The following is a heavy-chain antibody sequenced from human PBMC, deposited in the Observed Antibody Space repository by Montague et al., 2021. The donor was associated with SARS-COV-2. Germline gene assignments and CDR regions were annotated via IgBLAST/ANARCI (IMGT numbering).Heavy chain of an antibody. CDR2: ITNSGSV. V-gene: IGHV4-34*01. Sequence: SETLSLTCAVYGGSFSRYSYNWVRQAPGKGLEWIGEITNSGSVNYQPSLNNRVTISVDPSKSQVSLRLTSVTAADTAVYYCARGRRRYNWRDETSYYYGMDVWGQGTTVTVSS. CDR3: ARGRRRYNWRDETSYYYGMDV. D-gene: IGHD1-20*01. CDR1: GGSFSRYS. J-gene: IGHJ6*02.